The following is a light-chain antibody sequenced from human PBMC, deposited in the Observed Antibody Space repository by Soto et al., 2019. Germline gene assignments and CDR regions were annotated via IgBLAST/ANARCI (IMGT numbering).Light chain of an antibody. CDR2: NNN. CDR3: AAWDDSLNGVV. CDR1: SSNIGSTT. Sequence: QSVLTQPPSASGTPGQRVTIACSGSSSNIGSTTVKWYQQLPGTAPKLLIYNNNQRPSGVPDRFFGSKSGTSASLAISGRQCEDEGDYYFAAWDDSLNGVVFGGGTKLTVL. J-gene: IGLJ3*02. V-gene: IGLV1-44*01.